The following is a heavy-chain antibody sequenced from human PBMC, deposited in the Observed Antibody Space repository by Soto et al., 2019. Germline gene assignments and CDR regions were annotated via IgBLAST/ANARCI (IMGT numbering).Heavy chain of an antibody. CDR3: AKVPSPYYYDSSGYYPFDY. D-gene: IGHD3-22*01. J-gene: IGHJ4*02. V-gene: IGHV3-23*01. CDR2: ISGSGGST. Sequence: GSLRLSCAASGFTFSSYAMSWVRQAPGKGLEWVSAISGSGGSTYYADSVKGRFTISRDNSKNTLYLQMNSLRAEDTAVYYCAKVPSPYYYDSSGYYPFDYWGQGTLVTVSS. CDR1: GFTFSSYA.